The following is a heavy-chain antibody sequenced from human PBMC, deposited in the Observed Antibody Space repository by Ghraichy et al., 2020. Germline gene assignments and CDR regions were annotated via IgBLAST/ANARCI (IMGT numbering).Heavy chain of an antibody. CDR3: ARAILGGIVVVPNWFDP. CDR1: GGSFSGCY. CDR2: INHSGST. D-gene: IGHD2-2*01. J-gene: IGHJ5*02. Sequence: SETLSLTYAVYGGSFSGCYWSWIRQPPGKGLEWIGEINHSGSTNYNPSLKSRVTISVDTSKNQFSLKLSSVTAADTAVYYCARAILGGIVVVPNWFDPWGQGTLVTVSS. V-gene: IGHV4-34*01.